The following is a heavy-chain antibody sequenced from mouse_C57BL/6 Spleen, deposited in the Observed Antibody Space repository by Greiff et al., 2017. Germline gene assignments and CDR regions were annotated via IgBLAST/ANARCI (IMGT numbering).Heavy chain of an antibody. CDR2: ISSGSSTI. V-gene: IGHV5-17*01. J-gene: IGHJ4*01. Sequence: DVHLVESGGGLVKPGGSLKLSCAASGFTFSDYGMHWVRQAPEKGLEWVAYISSGSSTIYYADTVKGRFTISRDNAKNTLFLHMTSLRSEDTAMYYCARNAMDYWGQGTSVTVSS. CDR3: ARNAMDY. CDR1: GFTFSDYG.